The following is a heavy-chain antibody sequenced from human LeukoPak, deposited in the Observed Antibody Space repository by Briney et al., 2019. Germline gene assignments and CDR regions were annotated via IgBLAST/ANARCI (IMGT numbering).Heavy chain of an antibody. V-gene: IGHV1-18*01. CDR1: GYTFTSYG. J-gene: IGHJ4*02. Sequence: ASVKVSCKASGYTFTSYGISWVRQAPGQGLEWMGWISAYNGNTNYAQKLQGRVTMTTDTSTSTAYMELRSLRSDDTAVYYCARTLYCSSTSCYLFDYWGQGTLVTVSS. CDR2: ISAYNGNT. D-gene: IGHD2-2*01. CDR3: ARTLYCSSTSCYLFDY.